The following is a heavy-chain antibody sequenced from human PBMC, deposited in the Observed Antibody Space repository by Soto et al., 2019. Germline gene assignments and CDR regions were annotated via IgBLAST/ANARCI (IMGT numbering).Heavy chain of an antibody. V-gene: IGHV3-30-3*01. CDR1: GFTFSSYA. D-gene: IGHD6-13*01. CDR2: ISYDGSNK. J-gene: IGHJ5*02. CDR3: ARDWARWYLKNWFDP. Sequence: QVQLVESGGGVVQPGRSLRLSCAASGFTFSSYAMHWVRQAPGKGLEWVAVISYDGSNKYYADSVKGRFTISRDNSKNTLYLQMNSLRAEDTAVYYCARDWARWYLKNWFDPWGQGTLVTVSS.